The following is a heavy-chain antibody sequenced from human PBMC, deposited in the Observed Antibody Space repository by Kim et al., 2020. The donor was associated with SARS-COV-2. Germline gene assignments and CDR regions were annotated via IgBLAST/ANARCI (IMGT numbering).Heavy chain of an antibody. J-gene: IGHJ6*02. V-gene: IGHV3-33*01. CDR1: GFTFSSYG. Sequence: GGSLRLSCAASGFTFSSYGMHWVRQAPGKGLEWVAVIWYDGSNKYYADSVKGRFTISRDNSKNTLYLQMNSLRAEDTAVYYCARDWDFWSGPGGMDVWGQGTTVTVSS. CDR2: IWYDGSNK. D-gene: IGHD3-3*01. CDR3: ARDWDFWSGPGGMDV.